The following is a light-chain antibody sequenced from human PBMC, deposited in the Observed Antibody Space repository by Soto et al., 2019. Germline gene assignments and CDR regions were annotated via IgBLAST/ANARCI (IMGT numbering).Light chain of an antibody. V-gene: IGKV3-20*01. CDR2: GAS. CDR3: QQYHNWPWT. J-gene: IGKJ1*01. CDR1: QSVSSSY. Sequence: EIVLTQSPGTLSLSPGERATLSCRASQSVSSSYLAWYQQKPGQAPRLLIYGASSRATGIPDRFSGSGSGTDFTLTISSLQSEDFALYYCQQYHNWPWTFGQGTKVDI.